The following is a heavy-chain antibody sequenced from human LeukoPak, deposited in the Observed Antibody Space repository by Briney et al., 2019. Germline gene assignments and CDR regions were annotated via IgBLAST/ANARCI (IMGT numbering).Heavy chain of an antibody. Sequence: GASVKVSCKASGYTFTGYHMHWVRQAPGQGLEWMGRINPNSGDTNYAQKFQGRVAMTRDRSISTGFMELTRLRSDDTAVYYCARVTTAAGRPYFFAYWGQGTLVNVSS. V-gene: IGHV1-2*06. CDR1: GYTFTGYH. D-gene: IGHD6-13*01. J-gene: IGHJ4*02. CDR2: INPNSGDT. CDR3: ARVTTAAGRPYFFAY.